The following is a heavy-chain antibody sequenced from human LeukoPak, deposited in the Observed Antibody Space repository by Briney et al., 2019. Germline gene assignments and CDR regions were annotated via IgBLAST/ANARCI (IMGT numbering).Heavy chain of an antibody. D-gene: IGHD3-10*01. CDR1: GGSISSYF. J-gene: IGHJ4*02. V-gene: IGHV4-59*01. CDR2: IYYSGSA. CDR3: ARSYGSGTYSLFDY. Sequence: SETLSLTCTVSGGSISSYFWSWIRQPPGKGLEWIGYIYYSGSANYNPSLKSRVAISVDTSKNQFSLKLSSVTAADTAVYYCARSYGSGTYSLFDYWGQGTLVTVSS.